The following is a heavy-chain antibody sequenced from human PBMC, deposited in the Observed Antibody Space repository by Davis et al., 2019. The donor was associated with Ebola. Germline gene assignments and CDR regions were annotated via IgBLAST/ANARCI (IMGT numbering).Heavy chain of an antibody. Sequence: PGGSLRLSCAASGFTFSSYWMIWVRQPPGKGLEWVANIKEDGSEKYYVDSVKGRFTISRDNAKNSLYLQMNSLTAEDTAVYYCARGVDRAFDIWGQGTMVTVSS. V-gene: IGHV3-7*03. CDR2: IKEDGSEK. J-gene: IGHJ3*02. CDR1: GFTFSSYW. CDR3: ARGVDRAFDI.